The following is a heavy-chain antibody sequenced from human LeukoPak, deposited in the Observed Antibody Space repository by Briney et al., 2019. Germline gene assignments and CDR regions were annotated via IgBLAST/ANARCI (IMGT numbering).Heavy chain of an antibody. Sequence: SSETLSLTCAVYGGSFSGYYWSWIRQPPGKGLEWIGEINHSGSTNYNPSLKSRVTISVDTSKNQFSLKLSSVTAADTAVYYCARGKGEPWRWFDYWGQGTLVTVSS. CDR2: INHSGST. J-gene: IGHJ4*02. V-gene: IGHV4-34*01. CDR3: ARGKGEPWRWFDY. CDR1: GGSFSGYY. D-gene: IGHD3-16*01.